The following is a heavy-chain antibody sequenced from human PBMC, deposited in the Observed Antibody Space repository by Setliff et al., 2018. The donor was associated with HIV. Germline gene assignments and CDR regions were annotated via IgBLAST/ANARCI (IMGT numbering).Heavy chain of an antibody. J-gene: IGHJ6*02. Sequence: SETLSLTCAVSGGSISSSNWWSWVRQPPGKGLEWIGEIYHSGSTNYNPSLKSRVTISVDKSKNQFSLKLSSVTAADTAVYYCARHNVITYGGLIYDYLYYGLDVWGRGTPVTVSS. CDR1: GGSISSSNW. CDR3: ARHNVITYGGLIYDYLYYGLDV. CDR2: IYHSGST. D-gene: IGHD3-16*02. V-gene: IGHV4-4*02.